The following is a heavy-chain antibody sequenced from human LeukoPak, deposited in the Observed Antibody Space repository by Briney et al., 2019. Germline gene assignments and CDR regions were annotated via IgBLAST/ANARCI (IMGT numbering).Heavy chain of an antibody. V-gene: IGHV3-66*01. CDR2: FYSGGST. Sequence: PGGSLRLSCAASGFTFSSYPMSWVRQAPGKGLEWVSVFYSGGSTRYADSVKGRFTISRDNSKNTLYLQLNSLRAEDTAVYFCASSSWSSEYFHYWGQGTLVTVSS. J-gene: IGHJ1*01. CDR3: ASSSWSSEYFHY. D-gene: IGHD6-13*01. CDR1: GFTFSSYP.